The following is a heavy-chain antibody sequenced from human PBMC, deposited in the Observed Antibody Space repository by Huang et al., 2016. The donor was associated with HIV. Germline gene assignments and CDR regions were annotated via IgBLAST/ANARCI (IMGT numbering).Heavy chain of an antibody. CDR1: GGAFRGSS. V-gene: IGHV4-34*02. J-gene: IGHJ4*02. Sequence: QVQLKQWGAGLLKPSETLSLTCAVYGGAFRGSSWTWIRQVQEKGLEWIGDINHNGKIIYHPALSARVTISPDTSKNHFSLHLTSVTAADTALYYCARGFNYYASDNLGVYYFDSWGLGTLVTVSP. CDR2: INHNGKI. CDR3: ARGFNYYASDNLGVYYFDS. D-gene: IGHD3-10*01.